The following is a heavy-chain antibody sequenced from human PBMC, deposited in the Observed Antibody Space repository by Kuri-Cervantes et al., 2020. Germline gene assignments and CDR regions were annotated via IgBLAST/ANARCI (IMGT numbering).Heavy chain of an antibody. D-gene: IGHD6-19*01. CDR1: GFTFSSYA. CDR2: ISGSGGST. V-gene: IGHV3-23*01. J-gene: IGHJ1*01. CDR3: AKEGSWSGWPMEYFQH. Sequence: GGSLRLSCAASGFTFSSYAMSWVRQAPGKGLECVSAISGSGGSTYYADSVKGRFTISRDNSKNTLYLQMNSLRAEDTAVYYCAKEGSWSGWPMEYFQHWGQGTLVTVSS.